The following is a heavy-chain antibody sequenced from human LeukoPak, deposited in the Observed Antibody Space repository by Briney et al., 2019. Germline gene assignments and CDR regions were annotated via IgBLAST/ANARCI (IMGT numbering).Heavy chain of an antibody. J-gene: IGHJ3*02. CDR2: INSDGSST. CDR3: ARGPGAFDI. D-gene: IGHD2-2*01. V-gene: IGHV3-74*01. Sequence: GGSLRLSCVASGFMFSRYCVNWVRQAPGKGLVWVSRINSDGSSTSYADSVKGRFTISRDNAKNTLFLQMNSLRAEDTAVYYCARGPGAFDIWGQGTMVTVSS. CDR1: GFMFSRYC.